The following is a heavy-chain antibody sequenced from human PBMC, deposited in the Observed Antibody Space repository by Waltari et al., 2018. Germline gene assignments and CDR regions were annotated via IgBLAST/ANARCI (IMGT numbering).Heavy chain of an antibody. J-gene: IGHJ4*02. V-gene: IGHV4-59*08. Sequence: QVQLQESGPGLVKPSETLSLTCTVSGGPISTEHWSWIGQPPGQGLEWIGYIYYSGSTNSNPSLKSRVTISVDTSKNQFSLKLSSVTAADTAVYYCARRGSSWSTYFDYWGQGTLVTVSS. CDR3: ARRGSSWSTYFDY. CDR2: IYYSGST. D-gene: IGHD6-13*01. CDR1: GGPISTEH.